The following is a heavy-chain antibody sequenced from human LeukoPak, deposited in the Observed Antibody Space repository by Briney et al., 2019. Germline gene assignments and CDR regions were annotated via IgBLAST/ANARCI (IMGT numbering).Heavy chain of an antibody. CDR1: GYTFTGYY. D-gene: IGHD2-2*01. V-gene: IGHV1-2*02. Sequence: ASVKVSCKASGYTFTGYYMHWVRQAPGQGLEWMGWINPNSGGTNYAQKFQGRVTMTRDTSISTAYMELSRLRSDDTAVYYRASFIVVVPAAISIDYWGQGTLVTVSS. CDR3: ASFIVVVPAAISIDY. J-gene: IGHJ4*02. CDR2: INPNSGGT.